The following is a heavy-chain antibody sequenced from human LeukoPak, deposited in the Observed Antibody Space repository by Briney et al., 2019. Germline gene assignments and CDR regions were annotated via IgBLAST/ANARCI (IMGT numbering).Heavy chain of an antibody. CDR1: GLTFSNYW. Sequence: PGGSLRLSCTASGLTFSNYWMSWVRQAPGKGLEWVANIKQDGSEKYYVDSVKGRITISRDNAKNSLYLQMNSLRAEDTAVYYCARDDRSSWGWYYGMDVWGQGTTVTVSS. CDR3: ARDDRSSWGWYYGMDV. J-gene: IGHJ6*02. V-gene: IGHV3-7*01. D-gene: IGHD6-13*01. CDR2: IKQDGSEK.